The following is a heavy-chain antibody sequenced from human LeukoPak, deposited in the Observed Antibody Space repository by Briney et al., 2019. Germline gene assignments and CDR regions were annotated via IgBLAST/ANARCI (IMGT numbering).Heavy chain of an antibody. CDR3: ARVSSLAVAGFFDY. J-gene: IGHJ4*02. D-gene: IGHD6-19*01. CDR2: IKQDGSEE. CDR1: GFTFSSYW. V-gene: IGHV3-7*01. Sequence: GGSLRLSCAASGFTFSSYWMNWVRQAPGKGLEWVANIKQDGSEEDYVDSVKGRFTISSDSAKNSLYLQMNSLRAEDTAVYYCARVSSLAVAGFFDYWGQGILVTVSS.